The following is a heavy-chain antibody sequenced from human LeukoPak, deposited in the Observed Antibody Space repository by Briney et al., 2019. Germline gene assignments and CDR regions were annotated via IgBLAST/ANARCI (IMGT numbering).Heavy chain of an antibody. D-gene: IGHD5-18*01. CDR3: ASAYSYIHFDY. CDR1: GYSFTSYW. CDR2: IYPGDSDT. Sequence: GESLKISCKVSGYSFTSYWIGWVRLMPGKGLEWMGIIYPGDSDTRYSPSFQGQVTISADKSINTAYLQWSSLKASDTAMYYCASAYSYIHFDYWGQGTLVTVSS. J-gene: IGHJ4*02. V-gene: IGHV5-51*01.